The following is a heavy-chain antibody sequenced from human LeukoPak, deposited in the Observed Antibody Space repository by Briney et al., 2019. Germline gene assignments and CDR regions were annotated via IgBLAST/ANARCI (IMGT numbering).Heavy chain of an antibody. CDR1: GYTFTSYG. V-gene: IGHV1-18*01. J-gene: IGHJ4*02. D-gene: IGHD2-15*01. CDR2: ISAYNSNT. CDR3: ARRGGRGFVDY. Sequence: ASVKVSCKASGYTFTSYGITWVRQAPGQGPEWMGWISAYNSNTHYAQKLQGRVTMTTDTSTSTAHMELRSLRSDDTAVYYCARRGGRGFVDYWGQGTLVTVSS.